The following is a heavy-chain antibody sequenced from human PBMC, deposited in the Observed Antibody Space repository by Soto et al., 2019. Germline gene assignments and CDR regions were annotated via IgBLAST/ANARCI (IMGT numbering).Heavy chain of an antibody. V-gene: IGHV3-72*01. CDR1: GFSFSDYS. D-gene: IGHD3-22*01. CDR3: AREGSSSGPDYEY. Sequence: GGSLRLSCAASGFSFSDYSINWVRQAPGKGLEWVGRTRNKASSYTTDYAAFVKGRFTISRDDSKNLIYLQMNSLKTEDTAVYYCAREGSSSGPDYEYWGQGT. CDR2: TRNKASSYTT. J-gene: IGHJ4*02.